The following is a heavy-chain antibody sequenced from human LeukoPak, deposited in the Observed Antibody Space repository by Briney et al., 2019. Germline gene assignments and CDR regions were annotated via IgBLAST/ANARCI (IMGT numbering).Heavy chain of an antibody. CDR3: ARVTGYMTEDYFDY. CDR1: GGSFNSYY. V-gene: IGHV4-59*01. CDR2: IYYSGST. D-gene: IGHD6-13*01. Sequence: SETLSLTCTVSGGSFNSYYRSWIRQPPGKGLEWIGYIYYSGSTNYNPSLKSRVTISVDTSKNQFSLRLSSVTAADTAVYYCARVTGYMTEDYFDYWGQGTLITVSS. J-gene: IGHJ4*02.